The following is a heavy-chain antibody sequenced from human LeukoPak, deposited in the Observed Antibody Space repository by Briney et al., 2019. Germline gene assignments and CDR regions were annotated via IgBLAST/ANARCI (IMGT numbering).Heavy chain of an antibody. V-gene: IGHV3-7*01. CDR2: IKEDGSEI. J-gene: IGHJ4*02. CDR1: GFTFSNYW. D-gene: IGHD4-23*01. Sequence: GGSLRLSCAASGFTFSNYWMSWVRQAPGKGLEWVANIKEDGSEINYVDSVKGRFTISRDNAKNSLYLQMNSLRVDDTAVYYCARDRGYSTFDYWGQGTLVTVSS. CDR3: ARDRGYSTFDY.